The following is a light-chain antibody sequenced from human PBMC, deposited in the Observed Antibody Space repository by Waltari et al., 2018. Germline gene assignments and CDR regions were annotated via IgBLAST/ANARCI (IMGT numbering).Light chain of an antibody. CDR2: EVS. CDR3: MQSIQLPLT. V-gene: IGKV2D-29*01. CDR1: QSLLHADGKTY. Sequence: DIVMTQTPLSLSVTPGQPASISCKSSQSLLHADGKTYLYWHLQKPGQPPHLLIDEVSNRFSGVPDRFSGSGSGTDFTLKISRVEAEDIGVYFCMQSIQLPLTFGQGTRLEIK. J-gene: IGKJ5*01.